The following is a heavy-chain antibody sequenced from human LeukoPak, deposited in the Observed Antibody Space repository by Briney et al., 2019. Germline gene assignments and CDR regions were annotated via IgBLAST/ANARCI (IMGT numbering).Heavy chain of an antibody. CDR2: ISDGGSTT. Sequence: GGSLRLSCAASGFTFSSYWMHWVRQAPGRGLVGVSRISDGGSTTTYADFVKGRFTISRDNAKNTLYLQMNGLRAEDTAVYYCSRSAYYDGSGNYYDYWGQGTLVTVSS. J-gene: IGHJ4*02. D-gene: IGHD3-22*01. V-gene: IGHV3-74*01. CDR3: SRSAYYDGSGNYYDY. CDR1: GFTFSSYW.